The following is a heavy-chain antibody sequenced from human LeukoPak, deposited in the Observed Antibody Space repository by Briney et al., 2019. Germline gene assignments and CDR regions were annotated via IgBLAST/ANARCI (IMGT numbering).Heavy chain of an antibody. V-gene: IGHV1-2*02. D-gene: IGHD1-14*01. CDR1: GYTFTGYY. Sequence: ASVKVSCKASGYTFTGYYMHWVRQAPGQGLEWMGWINPNSGGTNYAQKFQGRVTMTRDTSTSTAYMELSRLRSDDTAVYYCARGGLIGSKSFDYWGQGTLVTVSS. CDR2: INPNSGGT. CDR3: ARGGLIGSKSFDY. J-gene: IGHJ4*02.